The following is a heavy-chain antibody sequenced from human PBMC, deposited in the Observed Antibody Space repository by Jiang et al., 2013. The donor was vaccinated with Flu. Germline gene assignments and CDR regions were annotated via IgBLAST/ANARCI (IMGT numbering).Heavy chain of an antibody. J-gene: IGHJ6*04. CDR3: ARDFIVAARIGVYYGMDV. CDR1: GYTFTSYY. CDR2: INPSGGST. Sequence: SGAEVKKPGASVKVSCKASGYTFTSYYMHWVRQAPGQGLEWMGIINPSGGSTSYAQKFQGRVTMTRDTSTSTVYMELSSLRSEDTAVYYCARDFIVAARIGVYYGMDVWGKGTTVTVSS. V-gene: IGHV1-46*01. D-gene: IGHD6-6*01.